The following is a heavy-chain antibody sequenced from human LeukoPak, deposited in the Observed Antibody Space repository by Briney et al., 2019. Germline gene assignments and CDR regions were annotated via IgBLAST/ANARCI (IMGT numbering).Heavy chain of an antibody. V-gene: IGHV3-21*01. J-gene: IGHJ4*02. D-gene: IGHD6-19*01. CDR3: ALYSSGWYTVY. Sequence: GGSLRLSCAASGFSFSDSWMSWVRHAPGKGLEWGSAISSSSSYIYYADSVKGRFTISRDNAKNSLYLQMNSMRAEDTAVYYCALYSSGWYTVYWGQGTLVTVSS. CDR2: ISSSSSYI. CDR1: GFSFSDSW.